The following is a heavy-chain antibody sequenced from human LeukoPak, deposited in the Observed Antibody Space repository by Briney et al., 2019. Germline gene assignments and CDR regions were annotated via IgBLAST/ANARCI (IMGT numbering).Heavy chain of an antibody. J-gene: IGHJ6*03. CDR1: GFTFSSYA. V-gene: IGHV3-23*01. D-gene: IGHD6-13*01. Sequence: PGGSLRLSCSASGFTFSSYAMSWVRQAPGKGLEWVSAISGSGGSTYYADSVKGRFTISRDNSKNTLYLQMNSLRAEDTAVYYCAKAGAYSSSWYPPVDVYYYYMDVWGEGTTVTVSS. CDR3: AKAGAYSSSWYPPVDVYYYYMDV. CDR2: ISGSGGST.